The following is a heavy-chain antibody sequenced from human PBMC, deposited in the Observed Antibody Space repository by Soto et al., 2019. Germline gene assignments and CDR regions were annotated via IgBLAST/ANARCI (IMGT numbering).Heavy chain of an antibody. J-gene: IGHJ5*02. CDR2: VNHMGST. V-gene: IGHV4-34*01. Sequence: PSESLSLTLAVQGGSLGGYYCRSILQPPWKVLEWIGEVNHMGSTNYNPSLNSRFTISVETSKNQFSMKLSSVTAADTAVYYCARRYGATVGAVAGTYGFDPWGQGTMVTVS. CDR1: GGSLGGYY. D-gene: IGHD6-19*01. CDR3: ARRYGATVGAVAGTYGFDP.